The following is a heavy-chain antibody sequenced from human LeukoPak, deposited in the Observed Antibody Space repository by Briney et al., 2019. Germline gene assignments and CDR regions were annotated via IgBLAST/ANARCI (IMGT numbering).Heavy chain of an antibody. CDR1: GFSFTTYW. CDR2: INQDGTEK. J-gene: IGHJ4*02. Sequence: GESPRLSCAASGFSFTTYWMSWVRQAPGKGLEWVANINQDGTEKYYVDSVKGRFTISRDNGKNSLYLQMNSLRVEDTAVYYCAKLAKYFYGSETFYFFEHWGQGTPVTASS. CDR3: AKLAKYFYGSETFYFFEH. V-gene: IGHV3-7*01. D-gene: IGHD3-10*01.